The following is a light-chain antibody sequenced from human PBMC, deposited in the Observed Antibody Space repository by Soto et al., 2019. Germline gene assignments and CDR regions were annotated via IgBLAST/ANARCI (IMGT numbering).Light chain of an antibody. V-gene: IGLV2-23*01. CDR2: EGT. CDR3: CSYESTGTYV. Sequence: QSVLTQPASVSGSPGQSIAISCTGTSSDVGNYNLVSWYQQHSGKAPKLMIYEGTKRPSGVSDRFSGSKSGNTASLTISGLQAEDEADYYCCSYESTGTYVFGTGTKVTVL. CDR1: SSDVGNYNL. J-gene: IGLJ1*01.